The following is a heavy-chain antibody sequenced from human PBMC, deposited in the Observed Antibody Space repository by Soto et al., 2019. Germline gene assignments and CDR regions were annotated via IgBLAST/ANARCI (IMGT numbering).Heavy chain of an antibody. V-gene: IGHV1-2*04. D-gene: IGHD3-3*01. CDR2: INPNSGGT. CDR1: GYTFTGYY. J-gene: IGHJ6*02. CDR3: TRDQEATIFGVVTPYGMDV. Sequence: ASVKVSCKASGYTFTGYYMHWVRQAPGQGLEWMGWINPNSGGTNYAQKFQGWVTMTRDTSISTAYMELSRLRSDDTAVYYCTRDQEATIFGVVTPYGMDVWGQGTTVTVSS.